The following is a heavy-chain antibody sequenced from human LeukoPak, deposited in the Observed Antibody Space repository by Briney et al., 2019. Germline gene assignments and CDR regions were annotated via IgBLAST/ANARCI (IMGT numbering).Heavy chain of an antibody. CDR1: GFTFSSYW. Sequence: GGSLRLSCAASGFTFSSYWMSWVRQAPGKGLEWVANIKQDGSEKYYVDSVKGRFTISRDNAKNSLYLQMNSLRAEDTALYYCVGGLTAAGTPAADAFDIWGQGTMVTVSS. J-gene: IGHJ3*02. CDR3: VGGLTAAGTPAADAFDI. D-gene: IGHD6-13*01. V-gene: IGHV3-7*03. CDR2: IKQDGSEK.